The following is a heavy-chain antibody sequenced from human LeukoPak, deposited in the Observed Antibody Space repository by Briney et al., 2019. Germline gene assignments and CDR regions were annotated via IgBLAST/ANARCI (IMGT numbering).Heavy chain of an antibody. Sequence: PSETLSLTCTVSGGSISSSSYCWGWIRQPPGKGLEWIGSIYYSGSTYYNPSLKSRVTISVDTSKNQFSLKLSSVTAADTAVYYCASPQTGFFGVARRGYYFDYWGQGTLVTVSS. D-gene: IGHD3-3*01. J-gene: IGHJ4*02. V-gene: IGHV4-39*01. CDR1: GGSISSSSYC. CDR3: ASPQTGFFGVARRGYYFDY. CDR2: IYYSGST.